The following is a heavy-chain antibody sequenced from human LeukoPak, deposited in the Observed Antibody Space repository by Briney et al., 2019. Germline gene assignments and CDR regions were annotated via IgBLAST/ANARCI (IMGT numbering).Heavy chain of an antibody. CDR1: GFTFSSYA. CDR2: IKQEGSEI. D-gene: IGHD3-22*01. J-gene: IGHJ4*02. Sequence: GGSLRLSCAASGFTFSSYAMSWVRQAPGKGLEWVANIKQEGSEIYYVDSVKGRFTISRDDAKNSLYLQMNSLRAEDTAVYYCARDRTWFHYWGQGTLVTVSS. V-gene: IGHV3-7*01. CDR3: ARDRTWFHY.